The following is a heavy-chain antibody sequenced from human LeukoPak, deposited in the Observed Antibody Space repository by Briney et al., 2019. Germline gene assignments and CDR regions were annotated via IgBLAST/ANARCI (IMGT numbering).Heavy chain of an antibody. J-gene: IGHJ4*02. CDR3: ARGLGDPINFDY. D-gene: IGHD2-21*02. V-gene: IGHV4-4*07. CDR2: IYTSGST. Sequence: SETPSLTCTVSGGSISSYYWSGIRQPAGKGLEWIGRIYTSGSTNYNPSLKSRVTMSVDTSKNQFSLKLSSVTAADTAVYYCARGLGDPINFDYWGQGTLVTVSS. CDR1: GGSISSYY.